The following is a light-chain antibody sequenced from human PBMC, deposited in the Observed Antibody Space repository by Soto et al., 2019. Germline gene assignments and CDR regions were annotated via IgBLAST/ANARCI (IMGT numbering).Light chain of an antibody. J-gene: IGLJ1*01. CDR2: EVS. V-gene: IGLV2-14*01. CDR3: SSYTSSSTFYV. CDR1: SRDVGGYNY. Sequence: QSVLTQPASVSGSPGQSMTISCTGSSRDVGGYNYVSWYQQHPGKAPKLMIYEVSNRPSGVSNRFSGSKSGNTASLTISGLQAEDEADYYCSSYTSSSTFYVFGTGTKVTVL.